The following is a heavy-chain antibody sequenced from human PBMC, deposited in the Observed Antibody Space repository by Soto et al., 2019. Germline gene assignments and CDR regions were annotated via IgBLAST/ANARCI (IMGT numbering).Heavy chain of an antibody. CDR3: ARVHCSAGTCLDGLDF. J-gene: IGHJ6*02. V-gene: IGHV6-1*01. CDR1: GDSVSSTGAC. D-gene: IGHD2-15*01. Sequence: SQTLSLTCVISGDSVSSTGACWNWIRQSPSRGLQWLGRIYYRSKWFHDYAASVESRMAINPDTSRNQFSLQLNYVTPEDTAVYYCARVHCSAGTCLDGLDFWGQGTTVTVSS. CDR2: IYYRSKWFH.